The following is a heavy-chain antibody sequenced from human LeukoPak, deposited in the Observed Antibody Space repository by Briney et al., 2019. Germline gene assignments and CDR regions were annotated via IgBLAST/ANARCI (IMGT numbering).Heavy chain of an antibody. CDR1: GFTFSNAW. CDR3: TTVGENLRIYYYGSGSYAFGDY. CDR2: IKSKTDGGTT. J-gene: IGHJ4*02. V-gene: IGHV3-15*01. Sequence: GGSLRLSCAASGFTFSNAWMSWVRQAPGKGLEWVGRIKSKTDGGTTDYAAPVKGRFTISRDDSKNTLYLQMNSLKTEDTAVYYCTTVGENLRIYYYGSGSYAFGDYWGQGTLVTVSS. D-gene: IGHD3-10*01.